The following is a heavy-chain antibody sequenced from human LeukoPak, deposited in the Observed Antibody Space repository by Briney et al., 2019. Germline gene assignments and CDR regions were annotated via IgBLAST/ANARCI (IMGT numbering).Heavy chain of an antibody. CDR3: ASLSSGYYYYFDY. D-gene: IGHD3-22*01. Sequence: ASVKVSCKASGYTFTSYGISWVRQAPGQGLEWMGWINPNSGGTNYAQKFQGRVTMTRDTSISTAYMELSRLRSDDTAVYYCASLSSGYYYYFDYWGQGTLVTVSS. CDR1: GYTFTSYG. V-gene: IGHV1-2*02. J-gene: IGHJ4*02. CDR2: INPNSGGT.